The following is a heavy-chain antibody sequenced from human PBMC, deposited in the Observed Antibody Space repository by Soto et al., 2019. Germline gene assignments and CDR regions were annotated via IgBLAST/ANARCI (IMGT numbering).Heavy chain of an antibody. V-gene: IGHV3-13*01. CDR3: ARVPVGARAFDI. CDR1: GFTFSSYD. D-gene: IGHD1-26*01. J-gene: IGHJ3*02. CDR2: IGTAGDT. Sequence: GGSLRLSCAASGFTFSSYDMHWVRQATGKGLEWVSAIGTAGDTYYPGSVKGRFTISRENAKNSLYLQMNSLRAEDTAVYYCARVPVGARAFDIWGQGTMVTVSS.